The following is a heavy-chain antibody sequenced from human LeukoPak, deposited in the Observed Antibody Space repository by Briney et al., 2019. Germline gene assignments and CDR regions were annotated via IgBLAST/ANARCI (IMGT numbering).Heavy chain of an antibody. J-gene: IGHJ4*02. CDR1: GFTFSTYA. V-gene: IGHV3-23*01. D-gene: IGHD2-21*02. CDR3: ANAGGDSRPHDY. CDR2: ISGSGIST. Sequence: GGSLRLSCAASGFTFSTYAMSWVRQAPGKGPEWVSAISGSGISTSFADAVKGRFTISRDNSKNTLSLQMNSLRAEDTAVYYCANAGGDSRPHDYWGQGTLVTVPS.